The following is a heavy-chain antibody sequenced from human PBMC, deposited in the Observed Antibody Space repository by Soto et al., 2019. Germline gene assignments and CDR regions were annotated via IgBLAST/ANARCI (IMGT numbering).Heavy chain of an antibody. CDR2: ISYDGSNK. D-gene: IGHD3-3*01. CDR3: ARVRTGRETYYDFWSGYYRPSGYYYGMDV. CDR1: GFTFSSYA. V-gene: IGHV3-30-3*01. Sequence: PGGSLRLSCAASGFTFSSYAMHWVRQAPGKGLEWVAVISYDGSNKYYADSVKGRFTISRDNSKNTLYLQMNSLRAEDTAAYYCARVRTGRETYYDFWSGYYRPSGYYYGMDVWGQGTTVTVSS. J-gene: IGHJ6*02.